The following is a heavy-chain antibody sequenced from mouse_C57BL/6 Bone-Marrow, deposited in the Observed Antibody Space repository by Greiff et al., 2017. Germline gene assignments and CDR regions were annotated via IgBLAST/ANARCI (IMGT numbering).Heavy chain of an antibody. CDR3: ARCGYDSRYCFDY. J-gene: IGHJ2*01. CDR1: GYTFTSYW. CDR2: IDPNSGGT. D-gene: IGHD2-2*01. Sequence: QVHVKQPGAELVKPGASVKLSCKASGYTFTSYWMHWVKQRPGRGLEWIGRIDPNSGGTKYNEKFKSKATLTVDKPSSTAYMQLSSLTSEDSAVYDCARCGYDSRYCFDYWGQGTTLTVSS. V-gene: IGHV1-72*01.